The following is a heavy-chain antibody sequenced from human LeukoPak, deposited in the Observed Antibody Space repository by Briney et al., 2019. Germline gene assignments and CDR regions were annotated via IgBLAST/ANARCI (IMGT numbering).Heavy chain of an antibody. V-gene: IGHV3-30-3*01. CDR1: GFTFSSYA. D-gene: IGHD4-17*01. CDR3: ASYDYGDHVGNAFDI. J-gene: IGHJ3*02. CDR2: TSYDGSNK. Sequence: GGSLRLSCAASGFTFSSYAMHWVRQAPGKGLEWVAVTSYDGSNKYYADSVKGRFTISRDNSKNTLYLQMNSLRAEDTAVYYCASYDYGDHVGNAFDIWGQGTMVTVSS.